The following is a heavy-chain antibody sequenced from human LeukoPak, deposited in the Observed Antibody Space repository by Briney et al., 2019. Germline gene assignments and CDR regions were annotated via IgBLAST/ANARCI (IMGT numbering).Heavy chain of an antibody. CDR1: GGPFSGYY. CDR3: ARERYYDSGSY. CDR2: INHSGST. V-gene: IGHV4-34*01. Sequence: SETLSLTCAVYGGPFSGYYWSWIRQPPGKGLEWIGEINHSGSTNYNPSLKSRVTISLDTSKNQFSLKLSSVTAADTAVYYCARERYYDSGSYWGQGTLVTVSS. D-gene: IGHD3-10*01. J-gene: IGHJ4*02.